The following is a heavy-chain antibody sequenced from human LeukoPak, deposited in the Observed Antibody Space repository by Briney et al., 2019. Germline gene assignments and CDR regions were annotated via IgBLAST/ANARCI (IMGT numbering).Heavy chain of an antibody. Sequence: PGGSLRLSCAASGFTFSTYWMTWVRQAPGKGLEWVGTINKDGSQKYYLGSVKGRFTISRDNARNSLYLQMNSLRAADTAVYYCASGKSFYHYYYMDVWGKGTTVTVSS. CDR3: ASGKSFYHYYYMDV. CDR2: INKDGSQK. D-gene: IGHD3-10*01. CDR1: GFTFSTYW. J-gene: IGHJ6*03. V-gene: IGHV3-7*01.